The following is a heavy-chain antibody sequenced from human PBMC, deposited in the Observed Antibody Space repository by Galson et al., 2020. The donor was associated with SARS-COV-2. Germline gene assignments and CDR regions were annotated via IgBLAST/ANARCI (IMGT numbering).Heavy chain of an antibody. CDR2: ITTSGSST. D-gene: IGHD2-2*01. Sequence: TGGSLRLSCAVSGFTFSNYAMSWVRQAPGRGLEWVSSITTSGSSTYYADSVKGRFTISRDNSKNTLYLQTNSLRAEDTAAYYCARARIPAAVKWFDPWGQGTLVTVSS. CDR1: GFTFSNYA. V-gene: IGHV3-23*05. J-gene: IGHJ5*02. CDR3: ARARIPAAVKWFDP.